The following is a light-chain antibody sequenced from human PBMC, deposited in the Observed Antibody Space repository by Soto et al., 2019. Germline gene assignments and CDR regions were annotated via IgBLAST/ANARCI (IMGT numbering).Light chain of an antibody. J-gene: IGKJ2*01. Sequence: DIQMTQSPSSLSASVGDSVTITCRASQTIGRYVNWYQQEPGKAPKLLIYAASSLQSGVPSRFSGSGSGTDFPLTISSLQPEDFATYYCQQSYSTPMATFGQGTKLEI. CDR3: QQSYSTPMAT. CDR2: AAS. CDR1: QTIGRY. V-gene: IGKV1-39*01.